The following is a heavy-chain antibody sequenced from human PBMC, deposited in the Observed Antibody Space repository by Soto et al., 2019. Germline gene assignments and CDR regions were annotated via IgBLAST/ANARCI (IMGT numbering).Heavy chain of an antibody. CDR2: IIPIFGTA. CDR3: ARDRSVYCSSTSCYTFNYYYGMDV. CDR1: GGTFSSYA. D-gene: IGHD2-2*02. J-gene: IGHJ6*02. Sequence: SVKVSCKASGGTFSSYAISWARQAPGQGLEWMGGIIPIFGTANYAQKFQGRVTITADESTSTAYMELSSLRSEDTAVYYCARDRSVYCSSTSCYTFNYYYGMDVWGQGTTVTAP. V-gene: IGHV1-69*13.